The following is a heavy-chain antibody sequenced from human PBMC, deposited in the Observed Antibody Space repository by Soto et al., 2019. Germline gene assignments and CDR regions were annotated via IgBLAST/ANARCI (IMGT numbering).Heavy chain of an antibody. CDR1: GFTFSSYG. CDR2: IWYDGSNK. V-gene: IGHV3-33*01. J-gene: IGHJ4*02. CDR3: ARDLPVAGPDY. Sequence: ESGGGVVQPGRSLRLSCAASGFTFSSYGMHWVRQAPGKGLEWVAVIWYDGSNKYYADSVKGRFTISRDNSKNTLYLQMNSLRAEDTAVYYCARDLPVAGPDYWGQGTLVTVSS. D-gene: IGHD6-19*01.